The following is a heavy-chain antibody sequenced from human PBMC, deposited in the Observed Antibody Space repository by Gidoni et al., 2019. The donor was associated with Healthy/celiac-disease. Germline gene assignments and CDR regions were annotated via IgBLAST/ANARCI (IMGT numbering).Heavy chain of an antibody. CDR3: ASGYCSGGSCPRDWRYYFDY. Sequence: QVQLVQSGAQVMKPGSSVKVSCKPSGGSFITYSISWVRQAPGQGLEWRGGIIPIFDTANDSQKFQGRVTITADKSTSTAYRELSSLRSEDTAGYYCASGYCSGGSCPRDWRYYFDYWGQGTLVTVSS. V-gene: IGHV1-69*06. CDR2: IIPIFDTA. J-gene: IGHJ4*02. D-gene: IGHD2-15*01. CDR1: GGSFITYS.